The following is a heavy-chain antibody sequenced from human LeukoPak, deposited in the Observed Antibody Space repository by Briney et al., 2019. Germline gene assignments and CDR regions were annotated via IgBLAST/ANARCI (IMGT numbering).Heavy chain of an antibody. J-gene: IGHJ4*02. CDR1: GFTFTSYL. CDR2: VSGSGDTT. CDR3: AKGGPNDY. V-gene: IGHV3-23*01. Sequence: GGSLRLSCAASGFTFTSYLMSWVRQAPGKGLEWVPSVSGSGDTTYYADSVKGRFTISRDNSKNTVFLQMNGLRVDDTAVYYCAKGGPNDYWGQGTLVTVSS.